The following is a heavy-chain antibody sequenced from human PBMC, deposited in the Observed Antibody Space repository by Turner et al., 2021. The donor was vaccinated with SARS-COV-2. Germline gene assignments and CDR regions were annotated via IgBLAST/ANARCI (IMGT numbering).Heavy chain of an antibody. V-gene: IGHV3-74*01. CDR1: GFTFSSYW. CDR2: SNSDGSST. J-gene: IGHJ6*02. D-gene: IGHD6-13*01. CDR3: ARVGIAAAGSTFYYYYYGMDV. Sequence: EVQLVESGGGLVQPGGSLRLSCAASGFTFSSYWMHWVRKAPGKGPVWVSRSNSDGSSTSYADSVKGRFTISRDNAKNTLYLQMNSLRAEDTAVYYCARVGIAAAGSTFYYYYYGMDVWGQGTTVTVSS.